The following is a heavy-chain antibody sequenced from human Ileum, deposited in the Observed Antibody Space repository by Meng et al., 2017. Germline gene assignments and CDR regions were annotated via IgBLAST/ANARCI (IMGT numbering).Heavy chain of an antibody. CDR1: GGALNGDY. Sequence: QQWGPGLFKPSETRSLTCGVYGGALNGDYCTWIRQPPGEGLEWIGEIHHSGSITYNPSLESRVTISMDTSKKQFSLKLHSVTAADTGVYYCAANSGKKMHSWGQGTLVTVSS. CDR2: IHHSGSI. V-gene: IGHV4-34*01. D-gene: IGHD4-23*01. J-gene: IGHJ4*02. CDR3: AANSGKKMHS.